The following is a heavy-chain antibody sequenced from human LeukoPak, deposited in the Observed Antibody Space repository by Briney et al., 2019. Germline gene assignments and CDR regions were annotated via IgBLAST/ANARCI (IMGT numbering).Heavy chain of an antibody. CDR2: ISSSSSYI. CDR1: GFTFSSYS. CDR3: ARDLAYCGGDCH. Sequence: PGGSLRLSCAASGFTFSSYSMDWVRQAPGKGLEWVSSISSSSSYIYYADSVKGRFTISRDNAKNSLYLQMNSLRAEDTAVYYCARDLAYCGGDCHWGQGTLVTVSS. D-gene: IGHD2-21*02. V-gene: IGHV3-21*01. J-gene: IGHJ4*02.